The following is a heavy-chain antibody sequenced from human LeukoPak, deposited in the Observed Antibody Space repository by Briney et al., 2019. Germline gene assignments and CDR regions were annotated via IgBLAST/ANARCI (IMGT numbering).Heavy chain of an antibody. V-gene: IGHV3-7*01. Sequence: GGSLRLSCAASGFTFSSYWMSWVRQAPGKGLEWVANIKQDGSEKYYVDSVKGRFTISRDNAKNSLYMQMHSLRAEDTAVFYCARDRAKGYCSSTSCPLDYWGQGTLVTVSS. CDR2: IKQDGSEK. CDR3: ARDRAKGYCSSTSCPLDY. J-gene: IGHJ4*02. CDR1: GFTFSSYW. D-gene: IGHD2-2*01.